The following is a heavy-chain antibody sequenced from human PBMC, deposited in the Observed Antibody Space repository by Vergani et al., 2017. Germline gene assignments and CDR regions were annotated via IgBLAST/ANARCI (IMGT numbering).Heavy chain of an antibody. D-gene: IGHD5-18*01. CDR2: IRNKAYGGTT. CDR1: GFSFGDYA. CDR3: SRGRGYSFGYSDY. J-gene: IGHJ4*02. Sequence: EVQLVESGGGLVQPGGSLRLSCAASGFSFGDYAMTWVRQAPGKGLEWVAFIRNKAYGGTTEYAASVKGRFTISRDDSKRLAYLQLSGLKNEDTAVYFCSRGRGYSFGYSDYWGQGTLVTVSS. V-gene: IGHV3-49*04.